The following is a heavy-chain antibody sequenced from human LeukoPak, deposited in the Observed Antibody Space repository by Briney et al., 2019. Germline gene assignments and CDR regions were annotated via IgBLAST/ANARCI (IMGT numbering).Heavy chain of an antibody. J-gene: IGHJ4*02. D-gene: IGHD3-10*01. V-gene: IGHV1-69*06. CDR3: ARDYYGGHNLYNFDF. CDR1: GGTFSSYA. CDR2: IIPIFGTA. Sequence: SVKVSCKTSGGTFSSYAITWVRQTPGQGLEWMGGIIPIFGTANYAQKFQDRVTITADKSTSTAYMELSSLRSDDTAVYYCARDYYGGHNLYNFDFWGQGTRVIVSS.